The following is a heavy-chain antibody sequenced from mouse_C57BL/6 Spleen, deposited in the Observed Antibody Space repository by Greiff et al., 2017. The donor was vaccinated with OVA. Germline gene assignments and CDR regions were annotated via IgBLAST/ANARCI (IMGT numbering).Heavy chain of an antibody. Sequence: QVQLQQSGPELVKPGASVKISCKASGYAFSSSWMNWVKQRPGKGLEWIGRLYPGDGDTNYNGKFKGKATLTADKSASTAYMQLSSLTSEDSAVYFCARDDMDYWGQGTSGTVSA. V-gene: IGHV1-82*01. CDR2: LYPGDGDT. CDR3: ARDDMDY. J-gene: IGHJ4*01. CDR1: GYAFSSSW.